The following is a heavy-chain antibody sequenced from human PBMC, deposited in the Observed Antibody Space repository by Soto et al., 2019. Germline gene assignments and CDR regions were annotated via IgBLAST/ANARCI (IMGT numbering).Heavy chain of an antibody. Sequence: GGSLRLSCAASGFTFTNSGFHWVRQAPGKGLEWVALIWYDGREKYNGDSVKGRFRISRDNSKSMLYLEISSLRVDDTAVYYCAREGSGSYNLYNWGQGTLVTVS. CDR2: IWYDGREK. CDR3: AREGSGSYNLYN. D-gene: IGHD3-10*01. J-gene: IGHJ1*01. V-gene: IGHV3-33*01. CDR1: GFTFTNSG.